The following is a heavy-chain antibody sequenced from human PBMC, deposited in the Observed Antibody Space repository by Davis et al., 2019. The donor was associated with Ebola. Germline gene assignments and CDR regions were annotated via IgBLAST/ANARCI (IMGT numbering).Heavy chain of an antibody. CDR1: GYTFTGYY. D-gene: IGHD6-6*01. Sequence: ASVKVSCKASGYTFTGYYMHWVRQAPGQGLEWMGWINPNSGGTNYAQKFQGRVTMTRDTSISTAYMTLSRLRSDDTAVYYCARGIAARPRFVAFDIWGQGTMVTVSS. V-gene: IGHV1-2*02. CDR2: INPNSGGT. CDR3: ARGIAARPRFVAFDI. J-gene: IGHJ3*02.